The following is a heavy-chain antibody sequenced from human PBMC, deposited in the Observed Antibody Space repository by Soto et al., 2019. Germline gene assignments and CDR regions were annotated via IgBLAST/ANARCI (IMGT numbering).Heavy chain of an antibody. CDR3: ARRV. J-gene: IGHJ4*02. CDR2: ISAGGDTT. Sequence: GGSLRLSCAASGFTFSSYSMNWVRQAPGKGLEWVSGISAGGDTTYYADSVKGRFTIFRDNSKNSVSLQMNSLRVEDTAVYYCARRVWGQGTLVTVSS. CDR1: GFTFSSYS. V-gene: IGHV3-23*01.